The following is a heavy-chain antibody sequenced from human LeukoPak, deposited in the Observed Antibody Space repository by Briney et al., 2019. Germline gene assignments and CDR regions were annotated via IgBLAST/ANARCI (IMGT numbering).Heavy chain of an antibody. CDR3: ARDGRYSYGLTLDY. J-gene: IGHJ4*02. CDR2: IYTSGST. V-gene: IGHV4-39*07. CDR1: GGSISSTIYF. Sequence: SSETLSLTCTVSGGSISSTIYFWGWIRQPPGKGLEWIGRIYTSGSTNYNPSLKSRVTMSVDTSKNQFSLKLSSVTAADTAVYYCARDGRYSYGLTLDYWGQGTLVTVSS. D-gene: IGHD5-18*01.